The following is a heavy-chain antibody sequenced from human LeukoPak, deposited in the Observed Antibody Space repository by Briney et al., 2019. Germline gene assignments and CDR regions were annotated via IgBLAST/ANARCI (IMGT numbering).Heavy chain of an antibody. CDR1: GGSISSYY. Sequence: PSETLSLTCTVSGGSISSYYWSWIRQPPGKGLEWIGFVYATGTTNYNPSLMGRVAIAVDTSENHISLQLTSVTAADTAVYYCAREGGPYRPLDYSGQGTLVTVSS. CDR3: AREGGPYRPLDY. V-gene: IGHV4-59*12. J-gene: IGHJ4*02. CDR2: VYATGTT.